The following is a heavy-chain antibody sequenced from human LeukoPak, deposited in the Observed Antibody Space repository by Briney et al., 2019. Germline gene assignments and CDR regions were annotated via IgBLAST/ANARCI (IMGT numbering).Heavy chain of an antibody. CDR1: GGSIDRSGSY. V-gene: IGHV4-39*01. Sequence: PSETLSLTCTVSGGSIDRSGSYWGWIRQPPGKGLEWIGCVYYGGDAYYNPSLKSRVPISADLSKNQFSLSLISVTAAETALYYCARLFSRGWPYYYGLGAWGQGTTVTVSS. D-gene: IGHD6-19*01. CDR2: VYYGGDA. J-gene: IGHJ6*02. CDR3: ARLFSRGWPYYYGLGA.